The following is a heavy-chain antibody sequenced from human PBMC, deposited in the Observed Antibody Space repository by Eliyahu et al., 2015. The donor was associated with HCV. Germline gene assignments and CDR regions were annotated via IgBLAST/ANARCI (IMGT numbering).Heavy chain of an antibody. CDR1: GFTFSSXA. CDR2: ISGSGGST. CDR3: AKDRLGGSYYRAFDY. Sequence: EVQLLDSGGGLVQPGGSLRLSCAASGFTFSSXAXSWVRQAPGKGLEWVSAISGSGGSTYYADSVRGRFTISRDNSKNTLYLQMNSLRAEDTAVYYCAKDRLGGSYYRAFDYWGQGTLVTVSS. J-gene: IGHJ4*02. V-gene: IGHV3-23*01. D-gene: IGHD1-26*01.